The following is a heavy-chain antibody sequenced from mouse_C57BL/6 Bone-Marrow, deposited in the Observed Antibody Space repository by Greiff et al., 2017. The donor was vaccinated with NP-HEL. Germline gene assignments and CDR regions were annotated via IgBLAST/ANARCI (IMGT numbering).Heavy chain of an antibody. D-gene: IGHD2-5*01. V-gene: IGHV1-55*01. CDR3: ARVGTYYSNYDY. J-gene: IGHJ2*01. CDR1: GYTFTSYW. CDR2: IYPGSGST. Sequence: VQLQQSGAELVKPGASVKMSCKASGYTFTSYWITWVKQRPGQGLEWIGDIYPGSGSTNYNEKFKSKATLTVDTSSSTAYMQLSSLTSEDSAVYYCARVGTYYSNYDYWGQGTTLTVSS.